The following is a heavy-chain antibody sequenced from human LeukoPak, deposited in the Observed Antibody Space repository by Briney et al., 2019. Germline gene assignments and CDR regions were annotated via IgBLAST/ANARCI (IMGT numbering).Heavy chain of an antibody. D-gene: IGHD1-7*01. CDR1: GYSFTNYW. CDR3: ARQCGNVMGTTVDY. V-gene: IGHV5-51*01. CDR2: IYPDDSDT. J-gene: IGHJ4*02. Sequence: VSPQISSQGSGYSFTNYWIGWVRPMPGKALEWMGMIYPDDSDTKYSPSFQGQVTISAAKSITTAYLQWSSLKAPDTAMYYCARQCGNVMGTTVDYWGQGTLVTVSS.